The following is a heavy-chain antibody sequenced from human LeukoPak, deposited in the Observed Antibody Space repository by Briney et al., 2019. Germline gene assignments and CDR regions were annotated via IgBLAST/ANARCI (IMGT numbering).Heavy chain of an antibody. Sequence: GGSLRLSCAASGFTFDDYAMHWVRQAPGKGLEWVSGISWNSGSIGYADSVKGRFTISRDNAKNSLYLQMNSLRAEDTALYYCAKVHYYGSGIFDYSGQGTLVTVSS. J-gene: IGHJ4*02. D-gene: IGHD3-10*01. V-gene: IGHV3-9*01. CDR3: AKVHYYGSGIFDY. CDR1: GFTFDDYA. CDR2: ISWNSGSI.